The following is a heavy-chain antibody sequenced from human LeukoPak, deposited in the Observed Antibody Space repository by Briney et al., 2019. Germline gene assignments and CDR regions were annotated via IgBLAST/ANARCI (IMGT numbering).Heavy chain of an antibody. CDR1: GGSLNIYY. V-gene: IGHV4-59*01. J-gene: IGHJ4*02. CDR2: INDRGST. Sequence: SETLSLTCTVSGGSLNIYYWSWLRQSPGKGLEWIAFINDRGSTNYIPSLMSRATISMDTSKSQFSLTLNSVTPADAGVYYCARDPYYYDSSGPEGYWGQGTLVTVSS. D-gene: IGHD3-22*01. CDR3: ARDPYYYDSSGPEGY.